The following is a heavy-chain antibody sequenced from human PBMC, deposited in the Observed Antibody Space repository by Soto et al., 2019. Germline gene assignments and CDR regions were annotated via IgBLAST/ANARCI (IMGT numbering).Heavy chain of an antibody. D-gene: IGHD2-21*01. CDR1: GFTFRNYN. Sequence: EVQLVESGGGLVKAGGSLRLFCTASGFTFRNYNMNWVRQAPGKGLEWVSSISTGGAYMFYADSVKGRFTISRDNAQNSLFLQIDSPRAEDTAVYYCAKDIASPGGDYFDSWGQGTLVTDS. V-gene: IGHV3-21*06. J-gene: IGHJ4*02. CDR2: ISTGGAYM. CDR3: AKDIASPGGDYFDS.